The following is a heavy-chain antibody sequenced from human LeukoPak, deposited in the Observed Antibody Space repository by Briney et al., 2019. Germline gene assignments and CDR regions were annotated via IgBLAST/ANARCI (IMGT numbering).Heavy chain of an antibody. D-gene: IGHD2-15*01. CDR3: ARDRFDIVVVVAAIGAFDI. CDR2: ISYDGSNK. CDR1: GFTFSSYA. J-gene: IGHJ3*02. Sequence: PGGSLRLSCAASGFTFSSYAMHWVRQAPGKGLEWVAVISYDGSNKYYADSVKGRFTISRDNSKNTLYLQMNSLRAEDTAVYYCARDRFDIVVVVAAIGAFDIWGQGTMVTVSS. V-gene: IGHV3-30*04.